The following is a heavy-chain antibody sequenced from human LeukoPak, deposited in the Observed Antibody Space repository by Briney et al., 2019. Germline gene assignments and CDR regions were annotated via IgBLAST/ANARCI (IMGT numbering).Heavy chain of an antibody. D-gene: IGHD2-15*01. CDR2: MNPNITNT. V-gene: IGHV1-8*01. Sequence: ASVRVSCKASGYTFTSYDINWVRQATGQGLEWMGWMNPNITNTGSAQKVQGRVTMTRNTSIRTAYMELSTLRSEDTAVYYCARRPPPYCSGDSCYSFLYFHHWGQGTLVTVSS. CDR3: ARRPPPYCSGDSCYSFLYFHH. CDR1: GYTFTSYD. J-gene: IGHJ1*01.